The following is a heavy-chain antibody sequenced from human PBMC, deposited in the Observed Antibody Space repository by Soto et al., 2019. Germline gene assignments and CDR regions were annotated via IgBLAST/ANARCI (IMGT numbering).Heavy chain of an antibody. D-gene: IGHD3-16*01. CDR3: ARGGGPYVWFNEF. Sequence: SVKVSCKDSGGLFSSFAISWVRQAPEQGLEWMGGIIPVFGTTNYAQKFQGRVTITADESTNTAYMELSSLTSDDTAMYYCARGGGPYVWFNEFWGQGTQVTVSS. J-gene: IGHJ4*02. V-gene: IGHV1-69*13. CDR1: GGLFSSFA. CDR2: IIPVFGTT.